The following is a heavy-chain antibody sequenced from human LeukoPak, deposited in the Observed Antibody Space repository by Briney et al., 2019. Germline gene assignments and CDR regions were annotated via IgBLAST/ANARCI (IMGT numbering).Heavy chain of an antibody. CDR2: IWYDGSNK. D-gene: IGHD4-17*01. Sequence: PGGSLRLSCAASGFSVSSTSMTWVRQAPGKGLEWVAVIWYDGSNKYYADSVKGRFTISRDNSKNTLYLQMNSLRAEDTAVYYCARLYGTYPGWFDPWGQGTLVTVSS. CDR1: GFSVSSTS. CDR3: ARLYGTYPGWFDP. V-gene: IGHV3-33*08. J-gene: IGHJ5*02.